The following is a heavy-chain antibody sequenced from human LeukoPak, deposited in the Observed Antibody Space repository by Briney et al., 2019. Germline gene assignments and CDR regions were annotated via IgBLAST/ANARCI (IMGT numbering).Heavy chain of an antibody. J-gene: IGHJ4*02. CDR2: IILIFGTA. V-gene: IGHV1-69*05. CDR3: ARNLGLTRTYY. Sequence: SVKVSRKASGGTFSSYAISWVRQAPGQGLEWMGRIILIFGTANYAQKCQGRVTITTDESTSTAYMELSSVRSEDTAVYYCARNLGLTRTYYWGQGTLVTVPS. D-gene: IGHD3-16*01. CDR1: GGTFSSYA.